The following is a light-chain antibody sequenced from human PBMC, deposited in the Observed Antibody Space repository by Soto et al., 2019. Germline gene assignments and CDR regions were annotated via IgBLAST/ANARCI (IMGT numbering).Light chain of an antibody. CDR3: QQYGSSPQT. V-gene: IGKV3-20*01. J-gene: IGKJ1*01. CDR2: GAS. CDR1: QTVRSYY. Sequence: EIVLTQSPGTLYLSPGDRATLSCRASQTVRSYYLAWYQQKPGQAPRLLIFGASSRATGIPDRFSGRGSGTEFTLTISRLEPEDFAVYYCQQYGSSPQTFGQGTKVEIK.